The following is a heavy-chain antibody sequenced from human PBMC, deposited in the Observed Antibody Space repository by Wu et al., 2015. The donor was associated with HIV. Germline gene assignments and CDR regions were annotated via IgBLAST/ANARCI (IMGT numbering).Heavy chain of an antibody. CDR1: RYTFTGYY. J-gene: IGHJ4*02. Sequence: QVRLVQSGAEVKKPGASVKVSCKASRYTFTGYYMHWVRQAPGQGLEWMGWMNPNSGATNFAQKFQGRVTMTRDTSISTAYMELSRLISDDTAVYYCARVSILQIAVAGTPFDYWGQGTLVTVSS. V-gene: IGHV1-2*02. CDR3: ARVSILQIAVAGTPFDY. D-gene: IGHD6-19*01. CDR2: MNPNSGAT.